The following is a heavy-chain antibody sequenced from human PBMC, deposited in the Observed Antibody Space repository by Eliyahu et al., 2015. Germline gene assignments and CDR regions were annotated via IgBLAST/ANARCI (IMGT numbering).Heavy chain of an antibody. Sequence: QVQLVESGGGVVQPGRSLXISXXASGFSFXXFGRPWVRQAPGKGLEWVAFIWYDGGRRYYADSVKGRFTISRDNFKNILNLQINSLRAEDTAVYYCAKAPGQLTVDYYFGMDAWGRGTTVTVSS. J-gene: IGHJ6*02. V-gene: IGHV3-33*03. CDR2: IWYDGGRR. CDR3: AKAPGQLTVDYYFGMDA. CDR1: GFSFXXFG. D-gene: IGHD6-13*01.